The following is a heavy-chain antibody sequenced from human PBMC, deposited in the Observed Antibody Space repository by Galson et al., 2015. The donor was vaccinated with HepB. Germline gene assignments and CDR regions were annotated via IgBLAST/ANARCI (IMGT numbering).Heavy chain of an antibody. V-gene: IGHV4-34*01. Sequence: SETLSLTCAVYGGSFSGYYWSWIRQPPGKGLEWIGYIYHSGSTYYNPSLKSRVTISVDRSKNQFSLKLSSVTAADTAVYYCARSSPHYYDSSGRSGNGDAFDIWGQGTMVTVSS. CDR2: IYHSGST. CDR1: GGSFSGYY. D-gene: IGHD3-22*01. J-gene: IGHJ3*02. CDR3: ARSSPHYYDSSGRSGNGDAFDI.